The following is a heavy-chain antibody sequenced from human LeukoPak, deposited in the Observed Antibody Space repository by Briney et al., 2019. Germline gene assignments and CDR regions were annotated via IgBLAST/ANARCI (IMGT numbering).Heavy chain of an antibody. V-gene: IGHV4-34*01. CDR3: ARGELRYFDWLP. CDR2: IKHSGGT. Sequence: PSETLSLTCAVYGGSFSDYSWTWIRRPPGEGLEWIGEIKHSGGTNYNPSLKSRVTISVDTSKNQFSLKLSSVTAADTAVYYCARGELRYFDWLPWGQGTLVTVSS. J-gene: IGHJ4*02. D-gene: IGHD3-9*01. CDR1: GGSFSDYS.